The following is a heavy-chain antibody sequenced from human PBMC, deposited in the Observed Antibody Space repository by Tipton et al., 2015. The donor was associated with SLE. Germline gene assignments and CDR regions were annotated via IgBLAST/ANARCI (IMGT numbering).Heavy chain of an antibody. CDR1: GGSINRYF. CDR2: IYYSGST. J-gene: IGHJ4*02. V-gene: IGHV4-59*01. D-gene: IGHD3-22*01. CDR3: AGIRGGYYSYYFDY. Sequence: TLSLTCTVSGGSINRYFWSWIRQSPGKGLEWIGYIYYSGSTNYNPSLKSRVTISVDTSKNQFSLKLSSVTAADTAVYYCAGIRGGYYSYYFDYWGQGTLVTVSS.